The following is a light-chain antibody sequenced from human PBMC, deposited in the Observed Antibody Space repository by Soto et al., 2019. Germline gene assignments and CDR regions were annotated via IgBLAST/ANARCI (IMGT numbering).Light chain of an antibody. CDR1: ISNIGNNF. J-gene: IGLJ1*01. CDR3: AAWDDSLSGYV. V-gene: IGLV1-51*01. CDR2: DNN. Sequence: QSVLTQPPSVSAAPRQKVTISCSGSISNIGNNFVSWYQQLPGTAPKLLIYDNNQRPSGIPDRFSGSKSGTSATLAISGLRSEDEADYYCAAWDDSLSGYVFGTGTKVTVL.